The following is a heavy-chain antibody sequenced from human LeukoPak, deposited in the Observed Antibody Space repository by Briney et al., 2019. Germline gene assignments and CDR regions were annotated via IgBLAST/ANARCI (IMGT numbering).Heavy chain of an antibody. Sequence: GGSLRLSCAASGFTFSSYALSWVRQAPGKGLEWVSAISGSGGSTYYADSVKGRFTISRDNSKNTLYLQMNSLRAEDTAVYYCARDGTSLTVIYYWGQGTLVTVSS. CDR1: GFTFSSYA. D-gene: IGHD7-27*01. CDR2: ISGSGGST. CDR3: ARDGTSLTVIYY. V-gene: IGHV3-23*01. J-gene: IGHJ4*02.